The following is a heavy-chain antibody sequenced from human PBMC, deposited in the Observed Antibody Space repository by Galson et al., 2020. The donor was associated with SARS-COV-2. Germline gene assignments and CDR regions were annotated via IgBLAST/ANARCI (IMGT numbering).Heavy chain of an antibody. V-gene: IGHV3-23*01. D-gene: IGHD6-19*01. CDR2: ISGSGGST. CDR1: GLTFRSYA. Sequence: GGSLRLPCVASGLTFRSYAMSWVRQAPGKGLEWVSAISGSGGSTYYADSVKGRFTISRDNSKNTLYLQMNSLRAEETAVYYCAKDVGYSSCPYSPYWGQGTLVTVSS. J-gene: IGHJ4*02. CDR3: AKDVGYSSCPYSPY.